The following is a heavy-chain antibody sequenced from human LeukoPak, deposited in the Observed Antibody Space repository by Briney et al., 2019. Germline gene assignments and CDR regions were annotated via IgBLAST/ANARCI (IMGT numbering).Heavy chain of an antibody. V-gene: IGHV3-33*06. CDR1: GFTFSSYA. D-gene: IGHD6-13*01. J-gene: IGHJ4*02. Sequence: GRSLRLSCAASGFTFSSYAMHWVRQAPGKGLEWVAIIWYDGSNKYYADSVKGRFTISRDNSKSTLYLQMNSLRAEDTAVYYCAKGGYSSSWYGDYWGQGTLVTVSS. CDR2: IWYDGSNK. CDR3: AKGGYSSSWYGDY.